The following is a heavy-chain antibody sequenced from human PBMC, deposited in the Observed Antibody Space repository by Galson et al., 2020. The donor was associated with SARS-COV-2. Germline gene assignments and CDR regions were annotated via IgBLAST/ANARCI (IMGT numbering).Heavy chain of an antibody. Sequence: SETLSLTCTVSGGSVSSGSYYWSWIRQPPGKGLEWIGYIYYSGSTNYNPSLKSRVTISVDTSKNQFSLKLSSVTAADTAVYYCATAALGLYYYYMDVWGKGTTVTVSS. CDR1: GGSVSSGSYY. CDR2: IYYSGST. CDR3: ATAALGLYYYYMDV. J-gene: IGHJ6*03. V-gene: IGHV4-61*01.